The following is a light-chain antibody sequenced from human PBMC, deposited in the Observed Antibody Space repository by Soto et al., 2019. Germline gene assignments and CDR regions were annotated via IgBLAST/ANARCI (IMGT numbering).Light chain of an antibody. CDR2: RAS. CDR3: QQVDSYPLT. J-gene: IGKJ4*01. CDR1: QDINRY. V-gene: IGKV1-9*01. Sequence: IQLTQSPSFLSASVGDRVIITCRASQDINRYVAWYQQKSWQAPKLLIYRASNLRPGVPSRFSGSGSGTDFTLTISNLQPEDFATYHCQQVDSYPLTFGGGT.